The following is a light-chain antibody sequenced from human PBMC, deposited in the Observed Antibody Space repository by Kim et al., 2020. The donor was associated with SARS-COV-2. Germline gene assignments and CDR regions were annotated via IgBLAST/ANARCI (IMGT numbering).Light chain of an antibody. V-gene: IGLV1-40*01. CDR3: QSGDNSLIGSV. CDR2: GND. CDR1: STLNGAGYS. Sequence: VSIICTAGSTLNGAGYSVPWYQQLPGAAPKSLIYGNDNRPSGVPDRFSGSKSGTSASLAITGLKPEDEADYYCQSGDNSLIGSVFGTGTKVTVL. J-gene: IGLJ1*01.